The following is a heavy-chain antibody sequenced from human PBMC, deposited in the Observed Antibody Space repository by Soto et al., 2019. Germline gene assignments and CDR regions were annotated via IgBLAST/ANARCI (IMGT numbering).Heavy chain of an antibody. CDR1: GGTFSSYA. CDR3: AGYCSSTSCDFSQYYYYGMDV. V-gene: IGHV1-69*01. J-gene: IGHJ6*02. D-gene: IGHD2-2*01. CDR2: IIPIFGTA. Sequence: QVQLVQSGAEVKKPGSSVKVSCKASGGTFSSYAISWVRQAPGQGLEWMGGIIPIFGTANYAQKFQGRVTITADEATSTAYMELSSLRSEDTAVYYCAGYCSSTSCDFSQYYYYGMDVWGQGTTVTVSS.